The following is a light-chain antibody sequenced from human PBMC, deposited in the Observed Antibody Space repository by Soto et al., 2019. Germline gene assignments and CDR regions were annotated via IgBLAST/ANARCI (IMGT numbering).Light chain of an antibody. Sequence: QSVLTQLPSVSAAPRQKVTIPCSGSSSNIGNNYVSWYQQLPGTAPKLLIYDNDKRPSGIPDRFSGSKSGTSATLDITGLQTGDEADYYCATWDSTLSAVVFGGGTKLTVL. J-gene: IGLJ2*01. CDR1: SSNIGNNY. CDR2: DND. V-gene: IGLV1-51*01. CDR3: ATWDSTLSAVV.